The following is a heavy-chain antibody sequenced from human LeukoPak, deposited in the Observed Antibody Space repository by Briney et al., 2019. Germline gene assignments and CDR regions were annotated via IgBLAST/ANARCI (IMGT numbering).Heavy chain of an antibody. CDR2: ISGSGGST. J-gene: IGHJ4*02. D-gene: IGHD4/OR15-4a*01. CDR3: ASSKTMVTP. V-gene: IGHV3-23*01. Sequence: PGGSLRLSCAASGFTFSSYAMSWVRQAPGKGLEWVSAISGSGGSTYYADSVKGRFTISRDNAKNSLYLQMNSLSAEDTAVYYCASSKTMVTPWGQGTLVTVSS. CDR1: GFTFSSYA.